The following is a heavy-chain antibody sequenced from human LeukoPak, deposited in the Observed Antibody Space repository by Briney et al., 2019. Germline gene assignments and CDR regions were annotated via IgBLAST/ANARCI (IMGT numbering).Heavy chain of an antibody. Sequence: GGSLRLSCAASGFTFSSYAMHWVRQAPGKGLEWVAVISYDGSNKYYADSVKGRFTISRDNSKNTLYLQMNSLRAEDTAVYYCARVQSSGWIYYYYGMDVWGQGTTVTVSS. D-gene: IGHD6-19*01. CDR2: ISYDGSNK. CDR3: ARVQSSGWIYYYYGMDV. CDR1: GFTFSSYA. J-gene: IGHJ6*02. V-gene: IGHV3-30-3*01.